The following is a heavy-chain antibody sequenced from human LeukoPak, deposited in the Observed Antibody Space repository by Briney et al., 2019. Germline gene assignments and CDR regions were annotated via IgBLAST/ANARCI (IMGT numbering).Heavy chain of an antibody. CDR1: GYTFTAYY. Sequence: ASVKVSCKASGYTFTAYYMHWVRQAPGQGLEWMGWINPNSGGTSYAQKFQGRVTMTRDTSISTAYMELSRLRSDDTAVYYCARVSSAPHEQRGYSGYDYLDYWGQGTLVTVSS. D-gene: IGHD5-12*01. J-gene: IGHJ4*02. CDR3: ARVSSAPHEQRGYSGYDYLDY. V-gene: IGHV1-2*02. CDR2: INPNSGGT.